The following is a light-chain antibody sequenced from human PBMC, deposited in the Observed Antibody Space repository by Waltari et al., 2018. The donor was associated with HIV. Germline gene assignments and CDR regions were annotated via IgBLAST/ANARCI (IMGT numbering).Light chain of an antibody. Sequence: DIVMTQSPDSLAVSLGERATVNCRSRRTVFYNSTHQNFLAWYQQKPGQSPKLLFSWASTRASGVPDRFSGSGSGTDFSLTISSLQADDVAGYYCQQYFKIGPTFGGGTKVEIK. V-gene: IGKV4-1*01. CDR3: QQYFKIGPT. J-gene: IGKJ4*01. CDR2: WAS. CDR1: RTVFYNSTHQNF.